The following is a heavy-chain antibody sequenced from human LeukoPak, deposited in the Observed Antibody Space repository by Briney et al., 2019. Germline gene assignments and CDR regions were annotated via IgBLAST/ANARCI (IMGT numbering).Heavy chain of an antibody. CDR2: VKQDGSER. J-gene: IGHJ4*02. Sequence: GGSLRLSCAASGFTFSRYWMNWVRQAPGKGLEWVANVKQDGSERYYVDSVKGRFTISRDNAKNSLYLQMSSLRAEDTAVYYCARTYYYDSGGYYAWGQGTLVTVSS. V-gene: IGHV3-7*01. CDR1: GFTFSRYW. D-gene: IGHD3-22*01. CDR3: ARTYYYDSGGYYA.